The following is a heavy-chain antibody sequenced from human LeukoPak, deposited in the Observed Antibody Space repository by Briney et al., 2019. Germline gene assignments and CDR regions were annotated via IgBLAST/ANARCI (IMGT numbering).Heavy chain of an antibody. CDR1: GFTFSSYG. Sequence: GGSLRLSCAASGFTFSSYGMHWVRQAPGKGLEWVAFIRYDGSNKYYADSVKGRFTISRDNSKNTLYLQMNSLRAEDTAVYYCAKDRVATSHFDYWGQGTLVTVPS. D-gene: IGHD5-24*01. CDR2: IRYDGSNK. V-gene: IGHV3-30*02. J-gene: IGHJ4*02. CDR3: AKDRVATSHFDY.